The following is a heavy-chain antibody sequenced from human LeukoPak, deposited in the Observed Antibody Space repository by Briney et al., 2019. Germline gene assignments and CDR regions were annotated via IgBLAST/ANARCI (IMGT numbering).Heavy chain of an antibody. CDR2: IIPILGIA. V-gene: IGHV1-69*04. CDR3: ARGDGLGYTNTAMVPPYFDY. Sequence: SVKVSCKASGGTFSSYAISWVRQAPGQGLEWMGRIIPILGIANYAQKFQGRVTITADKSTSTAYMELSSLRSEDTAVYYCARGDGLGYTNTAMVPPYFDYWGQGTLATVSS. J-gene: IGHJ4*02. D-gene: IGHD5-18*01. CDR1: GGTFSSYA.